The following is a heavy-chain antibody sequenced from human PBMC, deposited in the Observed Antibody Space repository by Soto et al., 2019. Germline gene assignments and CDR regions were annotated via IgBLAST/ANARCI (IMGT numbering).Heavy chain of an antibody. J-gene: IGHJ4*02. Sequence: QVQLQESGPGLVKPSGTLSLTCAVSGGSISSENWWSWVRQPPGKGLEWIGEICRNGTTNYNPSLKSRVTISVDKAKNWFSLELNSVTAAESAVYYCARGGGWLLDYRGPGALVTVSS. D-gene: IGHD6-19*01. CDR3: ARGGGWLLDY. CDR1: GGSISSENW. V-gene: IGHV4-4*02. CDR2: ICRNGTT.